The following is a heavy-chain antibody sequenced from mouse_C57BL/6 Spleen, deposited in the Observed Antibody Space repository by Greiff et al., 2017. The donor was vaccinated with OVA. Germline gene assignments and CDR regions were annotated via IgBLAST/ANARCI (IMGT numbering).Heavy chain of an antibody. CDR2: INPYNGGT. CDR1: GYTFTDYY. V-gene: IGHV1-19*01. D-gene: IGHD1-1*01. CDR3: ARDDDYYGSSSYYFDY. J-gene: IGHJ2*01. Sequence: EVQLQESGPVLVKPGASVKMSCKASGYTFTDYYMNWVKQSHGKSLEWIGVINPYNGGTSYNQKFKGKATLTVDKSSSTAYMELNSLTSEDSAVYYCARDDDYYGSSSYYFDYWGQGTTLTVSS.